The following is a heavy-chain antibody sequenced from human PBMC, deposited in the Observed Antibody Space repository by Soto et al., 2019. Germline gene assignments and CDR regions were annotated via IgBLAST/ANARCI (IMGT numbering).Heavy chain of an antibody. V-gene: IGHV1-18*01. CDR3: VRVRRGQMDY. Sequence: ASVKVSCKASGYLFTDYGIAWVRQAPGQGLEWMGWINVFNGDPRYAPNLQGGVTMTKDTSTNTPSMELRSLRSDDTAVYFCVRVRRGQMDYWGQGSLVTVSS. J-gene: IGHJ4*02. CDR2: INVFNGDP. D-gene: IGHD3-10*01. CDR1: GYLFTDYG.